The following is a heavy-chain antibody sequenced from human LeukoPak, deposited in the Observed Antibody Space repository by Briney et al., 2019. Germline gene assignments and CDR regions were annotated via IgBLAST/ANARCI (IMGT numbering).Heavy chain of an antibody. CDR1: GYTFTRDY. CDR2: INPSGGSA. Sequence: ASVKVSCKASGYTFTRDYIHWVRQVFGQGLEWMGIINPSGGSATYAQKFQGRVTMTRVMSTSTVYMELSSLKSEDTAVYYCARGTIEGFDPWGQGTLVTVSS. CDR3: ARGTIEGFDP. V-gene: IGHV1-46*01. D-gene: IGHD1-7*01. J-gene: IGHJ5*02.